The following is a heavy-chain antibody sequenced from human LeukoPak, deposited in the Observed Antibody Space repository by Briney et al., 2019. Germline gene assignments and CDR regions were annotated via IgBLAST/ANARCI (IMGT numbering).Heavy chain of an antibody. V-gene: IGHV1-69*13. CDR3: ARGVVAGPFQAYYYYMDV. CDR2: IIPIFGTA. J-gene: IGHJ6*03. CDR1: GYTFTSYG. D-gene: IGHD6-19*01. Sequence: SVKVSCKASGYTFTSYGISWVRQAPGQGLEWMGGIIPIFGTANYAQKFQGRVTITADESTSTAYMELSSLRSEDTAVYYCARGVVAGPFQAYYYYMDVWGKGTTVTISS.